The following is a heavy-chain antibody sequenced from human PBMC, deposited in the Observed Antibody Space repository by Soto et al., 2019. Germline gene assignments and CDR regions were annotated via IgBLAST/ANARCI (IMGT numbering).Heavy chain of an antibody. CDR2: INHSGST. D-gene: IGHD5-12*01. V-gene: IGHV4-34*01. J-gene: IGHJ5*01. CDR3: ARIPSGYDPNWFDS. CDR1: GGSFSGYY. Sequence: SETLSLTCAVYGGSFSGYYWTWIRQPPGTGLEWIGEINHSGSTNYNPSLKSRVTISVDTSRNQFSLKLNSVTAADTAVYFCARIPSGYDPNWFDSWGQGTLVTVSS.